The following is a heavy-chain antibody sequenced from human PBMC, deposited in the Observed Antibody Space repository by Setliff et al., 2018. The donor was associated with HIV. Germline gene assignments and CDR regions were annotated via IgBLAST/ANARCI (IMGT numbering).Heavy chain of an antibody. CDR2: INPSGGST. CDR3: ARGGHGVIVPAAMRNYYYYYMDV. D-gene: IGHD2-2*01. V-gene: IGHV1-46*01. CDR1: GGTFSNYG. Sequence: GASVKVSCKASGGTFSNYGMSWVRQAPGQGLEWMGGINPSGGSTSYAQKFQGRVTMTRDTSTSTVYMELSSLRSEDTAVYYCARGGHGVIVPAAMRNYYYYYMDVWGKGPRSPSP. J-gene: IGHJ6*03.